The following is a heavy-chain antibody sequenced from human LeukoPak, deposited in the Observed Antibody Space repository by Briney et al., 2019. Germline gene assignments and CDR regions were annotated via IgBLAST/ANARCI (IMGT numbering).Heavy chain of an antibody. CDR1: VYTYTICY. V-gene: IGHV1-46*01. J-gene: IGHJ4*02. Sequence: ASLRVCLMPAVYTYTICYIHWVRQTPAQGREWMEIINPSGGNRTFTKKYQSRITIARNTSTSIVYMELGSLRSEDTAVYYCARGYGDYAYWGQGTLVTVSS. CDR2: INPSGGNR. D-gene: IGHD4-17*01. CDR3: ARGYGDYAY.